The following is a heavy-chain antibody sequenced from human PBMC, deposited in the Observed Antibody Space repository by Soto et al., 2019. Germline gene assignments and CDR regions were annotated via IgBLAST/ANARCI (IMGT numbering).Heavy chain of an antibody. J-gene: IGHJ4*02. V-gene: IGHV1-69*06. CDR2: ILPMFGSA. CDR3: ARDGYFDSSGHYHPGGGTLDY. Sequence: SVKVSGKVSGGPFTSYAISWLRQAPGQGLEWMGKILPMFGSANYPEKFLGRVTITADTSTTTVYMKLDGLESEDTAVYFCARDGYFDSSGHYHPGGGTLDYWGQGTLVTVSS. D-gene: IGHD3-22*01. CDR1: GGPFTSYA.